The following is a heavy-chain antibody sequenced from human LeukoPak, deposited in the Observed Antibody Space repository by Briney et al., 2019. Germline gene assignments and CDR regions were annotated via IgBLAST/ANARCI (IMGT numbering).Heavy chain of an antibody. D-gene: IGHD3-3*01. Sequence: GESLKISCKGSGYSCTSYWIGWVRQMPGKGLEWMGIIYPGDSDTRYSPSFQGQVTISADKSISTAYLQWSSLKASDTAMYYCARGSYCDFWSGYYPDAFDIWGQATMVTVSS. CDR2: IYPGDSDT. V-gene: IGHV5-51*01. CDR3: ARGSYCDFWSGYYPDAFDI. CDR1: GYSCTSYW. J-gene: IGHJ3*02.